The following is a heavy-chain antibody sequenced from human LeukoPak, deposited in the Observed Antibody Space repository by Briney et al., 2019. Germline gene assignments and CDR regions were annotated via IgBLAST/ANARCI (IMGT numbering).Heavy chain of an antibody. J-gene: IGHJ4*02. V-gene: IGHV7-4-1*02. Sequence: GSSVKVSCKASGYTFTSYAMNWVRQAPGQGLEWMGWINTNTGNPTYAQGFTGRFVFSLDTSVSTAYLQISSLKAEDTAVYYCARTSPEPYYYDSIDYWGQGTLVTASS. D-gene: IGHD3-22*01. CDR2: INTNTGNP. CDR3: ARTSPEPYYYDSIDY. CDR1: GYTFTSYA.